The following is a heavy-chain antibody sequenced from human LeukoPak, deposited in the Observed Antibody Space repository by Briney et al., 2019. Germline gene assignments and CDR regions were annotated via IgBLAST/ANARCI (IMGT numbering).Heavy chain of an antibody. CDR2: MYYSGST. Sequence: PSETLSLTCNVSGVSISSSSYYWSWIRQPPGKGLEWIGYMYYSGSTNYNPSLKSRVTISVDTSKNQFSLKLSSVTAADTAVYYCARGGLSYYYMDVWGKGTTVTVSS. J-gene: IGHJ6*03. CDR3: ARGGLSYYYMDV. CDR1: GVSISSSSYY. V-gene: IGHV4-61*01.